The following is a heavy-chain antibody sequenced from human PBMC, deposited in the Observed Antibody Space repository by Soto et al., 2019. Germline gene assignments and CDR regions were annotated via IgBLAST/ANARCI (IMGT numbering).Heavy chain of an antibody. J-gene: IGHJ4*02. CDR1: GGTFSIYA. D-gene: IGHD2-21*02. CDR2: IIPIFGTA. V-gene: IGHV1-69*13. Sequence: SVKVSCKASGGTFSIYAISWVRQAPGQGLEWMGEIIPIFGTANYAQKFQGRVTITADESTSTAYMELSSLTSEDTAVYYCARGGGIVVVTAPYDHWGRGTLVTVSS. CDR3: ARGGGIVVVTAPYDH.